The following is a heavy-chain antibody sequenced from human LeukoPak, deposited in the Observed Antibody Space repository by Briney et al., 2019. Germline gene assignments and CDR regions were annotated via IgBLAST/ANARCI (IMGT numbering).Heavy chain of an antibody. V-gene: IGHV1-18*01. CDR2: ISAYNGNT. J-gene: IGHJ5*02. D-gene: IGHD3-10*01. CDR3: ASHGDGSGRYGWFDP. CDR1: GFTFTSYG. Sequence: GGTLRLSCAASGFTFTSYGISWVRQAPGQGLEWMGWISAYNGNTNYAQKLQGRVTMTTDTSTSTAYMELRSLRSDDTAVYYCASHGDGSGRYGWFDPWGQGTLVTVSS.